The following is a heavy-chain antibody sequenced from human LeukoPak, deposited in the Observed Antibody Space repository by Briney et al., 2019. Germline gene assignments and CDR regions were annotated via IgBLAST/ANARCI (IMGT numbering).Heavy chain of an antibody. CDR1: GFIFSSSA. CDR2: ISDGGGSA. Sequence: GGSLRLSCAASGFIFSSSAMSWVRQAPGKGLEWVSGISDGGGSAYYADSVKGRFTISRDNSKNTLSLQMNSLRAEDTAVYYCAKTERQSHAFRSGSYKQNYYYYMDVWGKGTTVTVSS. CDR3: AKTERQSHAFRSGSYKQNYYYYMDV. V-gene: IGHV3-23*01. D-gene: IGHD3-3*01. J-gene: IGHJ6*03.